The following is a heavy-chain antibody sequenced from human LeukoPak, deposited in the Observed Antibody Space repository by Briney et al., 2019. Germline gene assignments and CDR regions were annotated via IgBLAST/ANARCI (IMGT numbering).Heavy chain of an antibody. J-gene: IGHJ4*02. Sequence: SETLSLTCTVSGGSISSYYWSWIRQPPGKGLEWIGYIYYSGSTNYNPSLKSRVTISVDTSKNQFSLKLSSVTAADTAVYYCARDALGRRGYSYGFDYWGQGTLVTVSS. CDR2: IYYSGST. V-gene: IGHV4-59*01. D-gene: IGHD5-18*01. CDR1: GGSISSYY. CDR3: ARDALGRRGYSYGFDY.